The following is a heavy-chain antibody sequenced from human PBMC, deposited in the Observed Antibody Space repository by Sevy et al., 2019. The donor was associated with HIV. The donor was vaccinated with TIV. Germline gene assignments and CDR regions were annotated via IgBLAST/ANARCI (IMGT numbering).Heavy chain of an antibody. CDR1: GGSISSYY. J-gene: IGHJ4*02. V-gene: IGHV4-59*01. CDR3: ARSHLAFCGGDCFSPYYFDS. D-gene: IGHD2-21*01. Sequence: LLQLRETLSLTCSVSGGSISSYYWNWIRQPPGKGLERIGYIYSSGSTNYNPSLKSRVTISVDMSKNQFSLKLSSVTAADTAVYYCARSHLAFCGGDCFSPYYFDSWGQGTLVTVSS. CDR2: IYSSGST.